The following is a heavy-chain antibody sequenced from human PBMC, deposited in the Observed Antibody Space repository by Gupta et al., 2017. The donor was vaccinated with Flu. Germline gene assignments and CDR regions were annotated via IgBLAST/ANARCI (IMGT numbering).Heavy chain of an antibody. CDR3: ARTLEWLPRDV. CDR2: IWYDGSNK. V-gene: IGHV3-33*01. Sequence: QVKLVESGGGVVQPGRSLRLSCAASGFTFSSYGMHWVRQAPGKGLEWVAVIWYDGSNKYYADSVKGRFTISRDNSKNTLYLQMNSLRAEDTAVYYCARTLEWLPRDVWGKGTTVTVSS. D-gene: IGHD3-3*01. J-gene: IGHJ6*04. CDR1: GFTFSSYG.